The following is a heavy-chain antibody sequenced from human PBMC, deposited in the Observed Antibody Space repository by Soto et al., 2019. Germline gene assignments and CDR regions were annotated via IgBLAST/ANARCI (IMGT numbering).Heavy chain of an antibody. J-gene: IGHJ6*02. CDR2: IDWDDDK. V-gene: IGHV2-70*01. CDR3: ARESVVTPDYYYYGMDV. D-gene: IGHD2-21*02. Sequence: SGPTLVNPTQTLTLTCTFSGFSLSTSGMCVSWIRQPPGKALEWLALIDWDDDKYYSTSLKTRLTISKDTSKNQVVLTMTNMDPVDTATYYCARESVVTPDYYYYGMDVRAQGTTVTVSS. CDR1: GFSLSTSGMC.